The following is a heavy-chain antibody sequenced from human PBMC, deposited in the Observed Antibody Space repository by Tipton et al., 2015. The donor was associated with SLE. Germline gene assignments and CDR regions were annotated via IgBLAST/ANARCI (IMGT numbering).Heavy chain of an antibody. CDR2: INHRGST. CDR1: GGSFSGYY. D-gene: IGHD2-2*01. V-gene: IGHV4-34*01. CDR3: ARRLVAAANDWYFGL. J-gene: IGHJ2*01. Sequence: TLSLTCAVYGGSFSGYYWSWIRQPPGKGLEWIGEINHRGSTNYNPSLKSRVTISVDRSKKQFSLKPRSVTAADTAVYYCARRLVAAANDWYFGLWGRGTLVTVSS.